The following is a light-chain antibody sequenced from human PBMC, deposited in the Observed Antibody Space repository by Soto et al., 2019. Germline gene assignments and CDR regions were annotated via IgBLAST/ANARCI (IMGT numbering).Light chain of an antibody. J-gene: IGKJ1*01. Sequence: EIVLTQSPGARSLSPGERATLSCRASQSVSSSSLAWYQQKPGQAPRLLISDTSKRATGIPDRFSGSGSGTDFTLTISRLEPEDFAVYYCQQYGSSVWTFGQGTKVEIK. CDR2: DTS. CDR3: QQYGSSVWT. CDR1: QSVSSSS. V-gene: IGKV3-20*01.